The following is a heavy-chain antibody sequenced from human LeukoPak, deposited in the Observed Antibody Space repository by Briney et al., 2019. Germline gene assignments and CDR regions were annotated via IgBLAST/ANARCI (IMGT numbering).Heavy chain of an antibody. V-gene: IGHV3-23*01. CDR2: ITTSDGNT. D-gene: IGHD7-27*01. CDR1: GFTFSSYT. Sequence: GGSLRLSCAASGFTFSSYTMSWVRQAPGKGLEWVSTITTSDGNTYYADSVKGRFSVSRDNSKNTLFLQMNSLRAEDTAVYYCAKDGGLWVSAHWGDSWGRGALVTVSS. J-gene: IGHJ4*02. CDR3: AKDGGLWVSAHWGDS.